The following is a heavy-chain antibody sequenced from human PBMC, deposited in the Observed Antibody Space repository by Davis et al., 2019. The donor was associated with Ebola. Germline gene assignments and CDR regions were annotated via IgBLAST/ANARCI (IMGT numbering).Heavy chain of an antibody. J-gene: IGHJ4*02. CDR1: GGSFSGYY. CDR2: INHSGST. V-gene: IGHV4-34*01. CDR3: ARGQTPQYVY. D-gene: IGHD2-8*01. Sequence: MPSETLSLTCAVYGGSFSGYYWSWIRQPPGKALEWIGEINHSGSTNYNPSLKSRVTISEDTSKNQFSLKLSSVTAADTAVYYCARGQTPQYVYWGQGTLVTVSS.